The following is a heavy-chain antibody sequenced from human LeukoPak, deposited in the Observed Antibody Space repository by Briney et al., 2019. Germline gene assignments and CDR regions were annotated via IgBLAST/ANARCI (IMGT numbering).Heavy chain of an antibody. CDR1: AFSLNAYN. CDR3: VRDRGTYRPIDY. D-gene: IGHD1-26*01. V-gene: IGHV3-21*04. Sequence: GGSLRLSCAASAFSLNAYNMNWVRQAPGKGLEWVSSISYTGTYIYCADSVKGRFTISRDNAQNSLYLQMNSLRAEDTAIYYCVRDRGTYRPIDYWGQGTLVTVSS. J-gene: IGHJ4*02. CDR2: ISYTGTYI.